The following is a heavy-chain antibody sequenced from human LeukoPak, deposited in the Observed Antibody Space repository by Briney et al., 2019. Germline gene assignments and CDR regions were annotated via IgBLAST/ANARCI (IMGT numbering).Heavy chain of an antibody. V-gene: IGHV1-24*01. Sequence: ASVKVSCKVSGYTLTELSMHWVRQAPGKGLEWMGGFDPEDGETIYAQKFQGRVTITTDESTSTAYMELSSLRSEDTAVYYCARSDYSNSLPFSYYYYYYMDVWGKGTTVTVSS. CDR3: ARSDYSNSLPFSYYYYYYMDV. J-gene: IGHJ6*03. D-gene: IGHD4-11*01. CDR1: GYTLTELS. CDR2: FDPEDGET.